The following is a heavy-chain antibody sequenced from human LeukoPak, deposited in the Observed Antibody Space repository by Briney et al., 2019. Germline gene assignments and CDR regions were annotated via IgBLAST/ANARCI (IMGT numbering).Heavy chain of an antibody. CDR2: VNQDGSGK. J-gene: IGHJ4*02. D-gene: IGHD3-22*01. CDR1: GFTFSSAW. V-gene: IGHV3-7*01. Sequence: GGCLRLSCAASGFTFSSAWMSWVRQAPGKGLEWVANVNQDGSGKYYVDSVKGRFTISKDNAKNSLYLQMNSLRAEDTAVYYCARGHRLYYYDSSGYYYHYWGQGTLVTVSS. CDR3: ARGHRLYYYDSSGYYYHY.